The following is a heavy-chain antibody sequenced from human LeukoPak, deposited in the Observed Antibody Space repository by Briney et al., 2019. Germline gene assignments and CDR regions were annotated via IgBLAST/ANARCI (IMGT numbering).Heavy chain of an antibody. V-gene: IGHV3-53*01. J-gene: IGHJ4*02. CDR3: ASSYCSSTSCYLGFDY. CDR1: GFTVSSNY. CDR2: IYSGGST. D-gene: IGHD2-2*01. Sequence: GGSLRLSRAASGFTVSSNYMSWVRQAPGKGLEWVSVIYSGGSTYYADSVKGRFTISRDNSKNTLYLQMNSLRAEDTAVYYCASSYCSSTSCYLGFDYWGQGTLVTVSS.